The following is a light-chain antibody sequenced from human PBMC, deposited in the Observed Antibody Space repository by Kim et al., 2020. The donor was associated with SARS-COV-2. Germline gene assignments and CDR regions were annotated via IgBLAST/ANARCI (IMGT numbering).Light chain of an antibody. CDR1: KLGDKY. CDR2: QDS. Sequence: ASPGQTASITCAGDKLGDKYACWYQQKPGQSPVLVIYQDSKRPSGIPERFSGSNSGNTATLTISGTQAMDEADYYCQAWDSSTHVFGGGTQLTVL. CDR3: QAWDSSTHV. J-gene: IGLJ3*02. V-gene: IGLV3-1*01.